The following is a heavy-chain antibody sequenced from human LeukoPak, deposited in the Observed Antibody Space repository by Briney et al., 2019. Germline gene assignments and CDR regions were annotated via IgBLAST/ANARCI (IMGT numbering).Heavy chain of an antibody. J-gene: IGHJ4*02. CDR2: IYYSGST. CDR1: GGSISSSSYY. V-gene: IGHV4-39*07. D-gene: IGHD4-17*01. Sequence: SETLSLTCTVSGGSISSSSYYWGWIRQPPGKGLEWIGSIYYSGSTYYNPSLKSRVTISVDTSKNQFSLKLSSVTAADTAVYYCARDPYGDPFVYYFDYWGQGTLVTVSS. CDR3: ARDPYGDPFVYYFDY.